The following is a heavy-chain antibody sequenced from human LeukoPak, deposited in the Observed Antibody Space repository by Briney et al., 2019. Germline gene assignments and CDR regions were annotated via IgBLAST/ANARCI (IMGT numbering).Heavy chain of an antibody. CDR3: ARGAKYYDFWSGNPDFDP. J-gene: IGHJ5*02. Sequence: SETLSLTCTVSSGSISTSNYYWGWVRQPPGKALEWIGNIFYSGSTYYSPSLKSRVTISLDTSRNQFSLKLNSVTAADTAVYYCARGAKYYDFWSGNPDFDPWGQGTLVTVSS. CDR1: SGSISTSNYY. D-gene: IGHD3-3*01. CDR2: IFYSGST. V-gene: IGHV4-39*07.